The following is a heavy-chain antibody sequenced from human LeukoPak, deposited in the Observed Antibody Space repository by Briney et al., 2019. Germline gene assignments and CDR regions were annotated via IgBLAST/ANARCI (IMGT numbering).Heavy chain of an antibody. D-gene: IGHD5/OR15-5a*01. CDR1: GFTFSSYA. J-gene: IGHJ4*02. CDR3: AKKVGLVSAPLYYFDV. Sequence: GGSLRLSCAASGFTFSSYAMSWVRQAPGKGLEWVSAISGSGGSTYYADSVKGRFTISRDNSKNTLYLQMNSLRAEDTAVYYCAKKVGLVSAPLYYFDVWGQGTLVTVSS. V-gene: IGHV3-23*01. CDR2: ISGSGGST.